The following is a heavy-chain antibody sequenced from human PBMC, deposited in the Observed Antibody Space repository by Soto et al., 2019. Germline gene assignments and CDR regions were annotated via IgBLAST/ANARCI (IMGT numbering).Heavy chain of an antibody. Sequence: SETLSLTCAVYGGSFSGYYWSWIRQPPGKGLEWIGEINHSGSTNYNPSLKSRVTISVDTSKNQFSLKLSSVTAADTAVYYCARRSAFEYSSSSGLEDYWGQGTLVTVSS. V-gene: IGHV4-34*01. J-gene: IGHJ4*02. CDR3: ARRSAFEYSSSSGLEDY. D-gene: IGHD6-6*01. CDR1: GGSFSGYY. CDR2: INHSGST.